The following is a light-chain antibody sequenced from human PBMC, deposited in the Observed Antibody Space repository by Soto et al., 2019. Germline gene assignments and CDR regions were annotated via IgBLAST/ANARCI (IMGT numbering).Light chain of an antibody. V-gene: IGKV1-5*01. CDR3: QHYNSYSEA. CDR1: QSISTW. CDR2: DAS. Sequence: DTQMTHSPSTLSASVGDRVTITCRASQSISTWLAWYQQKPGKAPKLLIYDASSLESGVPSRFSGSGSGTEFTLTISSLQPDDFATYYCQHYNSYSEAFGQGTKVDI. J-gene: IGKJ1*01.